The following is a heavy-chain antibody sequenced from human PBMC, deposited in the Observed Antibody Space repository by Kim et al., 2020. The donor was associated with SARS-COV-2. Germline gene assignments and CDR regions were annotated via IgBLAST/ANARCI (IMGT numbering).Heavy chain of an antibody. Sequence: SETLSLTCGVSGVSIRSRNSWTWVRRSPGKGLEWIGEIFQNGGTNYHPSLKSRVTISIDNSNNRFSLTLNSVTAADTAIYYCARTKWEVLIDRSFDHWG. J-gene: IGHJ4*01. V-gene: IGHV4-4*02. CDR1: GVSIRSRNS. CDR3: ARTKWEVLIDRSFDH. D-gene: IGHD1-26*01. CDR2: IFQNGGT.